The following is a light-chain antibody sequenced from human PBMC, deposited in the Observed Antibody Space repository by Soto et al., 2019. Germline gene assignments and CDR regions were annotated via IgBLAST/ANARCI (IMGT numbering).Light chain of an antibody. CDR3: AAWDDSLSGAI. CDR1: SSNIGSNY. J-gene: IGLJ2*01. Sequence: QSVLTQPPSASGTPGQRVTISCSGSSSNIGSNYVYWYQQLPGTAPKPLIYSNNQRPSGVPDRFSGSKSGTSASLAISGLRSEDEADYYCAAWDDSLSGAIFGGGTKLTVL. V-gene: IGLV1-47*02. CDR2: SNN.